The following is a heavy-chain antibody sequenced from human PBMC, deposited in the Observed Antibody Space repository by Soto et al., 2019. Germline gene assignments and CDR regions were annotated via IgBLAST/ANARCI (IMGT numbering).Heavy chain of an antibody. D-gene: IGHD2-2*02. CDR3: AKDMVVVPAAIIDAFDI. V-gene: IGHV3-23*01. CDR2: ISGSGGST. CDR1: GFTFSSYA. Sequence: PGGSLRLSCAASGFTFSSYAMSWVRQAPGKGLEWVSAISGSGGSTYYADSVKGRFTISRDNSKNTLYLQMNSLRAEDTAVYYCAKDMVVVPAAIIDAFDIWGQGTMVTVS. J-gene: IGHJ3*02.